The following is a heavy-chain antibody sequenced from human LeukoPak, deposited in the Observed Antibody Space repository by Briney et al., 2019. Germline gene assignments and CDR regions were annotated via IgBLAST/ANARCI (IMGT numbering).Heavy chain of an antibody. J-gene: IGHJ3*02. CDR3: AKVKGPEGDYDFWSGYLSPGAFDI. CDR2: ISGSGGST. CDR1: GFTFDDYA. V-gene: IGHV3-23*01. Sequence: GGSLRLSCAASGFTFDDYAMHWVRQAPGKGLEWVSAISGSGGSTYYADSVKGRFTISRDNSKNTLYLQMNSLRAEDTAVYYCAKVKGPEGDYDFWSGYLSPGAFDIWGQGTMVTVSS. D-gene: IGHD3-3*01.